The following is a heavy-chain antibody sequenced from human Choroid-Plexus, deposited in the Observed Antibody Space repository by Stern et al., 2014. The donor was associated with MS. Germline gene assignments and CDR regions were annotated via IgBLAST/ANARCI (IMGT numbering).Heavy chain of an antibody. J-gene: IGHJ5*02. CDR3: AKDRQYLTYFFDH. D-gene: IGHD2/OR15-2a*01. V-gene: IGHV3-30*18. CDR2: VSYDGSNK. Sequence: VQLLESGGGVVQPGRPLRLSCVASGFTFGSCAMHWVSQAPGKGLAWVAGVSYDGSNKYYADSVKGRFTISRDNSQNTLYMQMSSLRPEDTAVYYCAKDRQYLTYFFDHWGQGSLVTVSS. CDR1: GFTFGSCA.